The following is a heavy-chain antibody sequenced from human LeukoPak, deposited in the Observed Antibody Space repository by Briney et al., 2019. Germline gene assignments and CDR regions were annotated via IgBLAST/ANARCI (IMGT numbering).Heavy chain of an antibody. CDR1: GGFLNRYY. Sequence: PSETLSLTCTVSGGFLNRYYWSWIRQPPGKGLEWIGYIHYSGSTNYNPSLKSRITISVDTSKNQFSLRLNSVTAADTAVYYCARWATGSRYFDYWGQGTLVTVSS. D-gene: IGHD1-1*01. J-gene: IGHJ4*02. V-gene: IGHV4-59*08. CDR2: IHYSGST. CDR3: ARWATGSRYFDY.